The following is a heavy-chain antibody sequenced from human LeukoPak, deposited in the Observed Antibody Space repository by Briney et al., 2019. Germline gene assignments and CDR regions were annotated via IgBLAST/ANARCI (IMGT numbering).Heavy chain of an antibody. CDR2: IYYSGST. CDR1: GGSISTYY. D-gene: IGHD3-16*01. J-gene: IGHJ4*02. CDR3: ARTHWGFDY. V-gene: IGHV4-59*12. Sequence: KPSETLSLSCTVSGGSISTYYWTWIRQPPGKGLEWIGYIYYSGSTNYNPSLKSRVTISVDTSKNQFSLKLSSVTAADTAVYYCARTHWGFDYWGQGTLVTVSS.